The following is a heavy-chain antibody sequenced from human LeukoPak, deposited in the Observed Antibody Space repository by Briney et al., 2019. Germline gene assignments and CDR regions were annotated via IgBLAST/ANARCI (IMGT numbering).Heavy chain of an antibody. CDR3: ARQTRISHYRSYYFDY. D-gene: IGHD2-15*01. CDR1: GGSISSYY. Sequence: SETLSLTCTVSGGSISSYYWSWIRQPPGKGLEWIGDIYTSGSTTYNPSLKSRVTISVDPSKNQFSLKLSSVTAADTAVYYCARQTRISHYRSYYFDYWGQGTLVTVSP. J-gene: IGHJ4*02. CDR2: IYTSGST. V-gene: IGHV4-4*09.